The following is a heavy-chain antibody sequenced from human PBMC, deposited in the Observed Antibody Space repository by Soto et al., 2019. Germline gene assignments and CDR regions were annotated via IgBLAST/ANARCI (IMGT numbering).Heavy chain of an antibody. Sequence: QVQLQESGPGLVKPSETLSLTCSVSGGSFSSYYWSWIRQPAGKGLEWLGRIYSHGNTNYNPSLKSRVTMSVETSKNQFSLKLTSVTAADTAVYYCARGDPRDWFDPWGQGTLVTVSS. J-gene: IGHJ5*02. CDR3: ARGDPRDWFDP. V-gene: IGHV4-4*07. CDR1: GGSFSSYY. CDR2: IYSHGNT.